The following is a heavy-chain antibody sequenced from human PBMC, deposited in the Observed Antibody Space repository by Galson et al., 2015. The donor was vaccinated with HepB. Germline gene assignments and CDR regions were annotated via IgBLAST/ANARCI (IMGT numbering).Heavy chain of an antibody. CDR1: GFTFSSYS. CDR3: TRDRQWIGWFDP. Sequence: SLRLSCAASGFTFSSYSMNWVRQAPGKGLEWVSSISSSSSYIYYADSVKGRFTISRDNAKNSLYLQMNSLRAEDTAVYYCTRDRQWIGWFDPWGQGTLVTVSS. D-gene: IGHD6-19*01. J-gene: IGHJ5*02. V-gene: IGHV3-21*01. CDR2: ISSSSSYI.